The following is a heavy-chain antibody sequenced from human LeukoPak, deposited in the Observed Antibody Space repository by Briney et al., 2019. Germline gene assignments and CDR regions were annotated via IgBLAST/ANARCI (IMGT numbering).Heavy chain of an antibody. D-gene: IGHD6-19*01. CDR1: GGSISSSSYY. V-gene: IGHV4-39*01. J-gene: IGHJ4*02. CDR3: ARRSVAGRNFDY. CDR2: IYYSGSA. Sequence: SETLSLTCTVSGGSISSSSYYWGWIRQPPGKGLEWIGSIYYSGSAYYNPSLKSRVTISVDTSKNQFSLKLSSVTAADTAVYYCARRSVAGRNFDYWGQGTLVTVSS.